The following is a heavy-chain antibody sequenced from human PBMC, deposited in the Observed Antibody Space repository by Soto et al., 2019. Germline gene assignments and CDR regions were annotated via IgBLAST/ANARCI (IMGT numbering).Heavy chain of an antibody. CDR2: ISGSGGST. V-gene: IGHV3-23*01. Sequence: GGSLRLSCAASGFTFSSYAMSWVRQAPGKGLEWVSAISGSGGSTYYADSVKGRFTISRDNSKNTLYLQMNSLRAEDTAVYYCAKDRGGSFFYGDYEPGPFDYWGQGTLVTVSS. D-gene: IGHD4-17*01. CDR3: AKDRGGSFFYGDYEPGPFDY. J-gene: IGHJ4*02. CDR1: GFTFSSYA.